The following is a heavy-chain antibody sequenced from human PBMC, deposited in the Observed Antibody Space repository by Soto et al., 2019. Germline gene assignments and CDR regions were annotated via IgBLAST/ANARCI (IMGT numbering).Heavy chain of an antibody. CDR2: IKSEPYGGTT. CDR3: TPLMMTFGGIFVE. CDR1: GFTFTNPW. D-gene: IGHD3-16*02. J-gene: IGHJ4*02. V-gene: IGHV3-15*07. Sequence: GGSLSLSCAAAGFTFTNPWMNWVRQAPGKGLEWVGLIKSEPYGGTTDYAAPVKGRFTVSRDDSKNTLYLQMNSLKTEDTGVYYCTPLMMTFGGIFVEWGQGT.